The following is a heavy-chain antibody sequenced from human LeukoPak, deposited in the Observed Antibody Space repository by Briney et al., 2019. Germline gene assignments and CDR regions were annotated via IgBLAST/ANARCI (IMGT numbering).Heavy chain of an antibody. CDR1: GGSFSGYY. J-gene: IGHJ4*02. V-gene: IGHV4-34*01. CDR2: INHSGSA. Sequence: SETLSLTCAVYGGSFSGYYWSWIRQPPGKGLEWIGEINHSGSANYNPSLKSRVTISVDTSKNQFSLKLSSVTAADTAVYYCARGRLSHSSSQGDYWGQGTLVIVSS. D-gene: IGHD6-13*01. CDR3: ARGRLSHSSSQGDY.